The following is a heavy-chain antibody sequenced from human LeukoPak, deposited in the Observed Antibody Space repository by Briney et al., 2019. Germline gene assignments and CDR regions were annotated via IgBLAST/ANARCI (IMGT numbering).Heavy chain of an antibody. Sequence: PGGSLRLSCAASGFTFSSYIMSWVRQAPGKGLQWVSAISGSGGSSYYADSVKGRFTISRDNSKNTLYLQMNSLRAEDTAVYYCARDREYAFDIWGQGTMVTVSS. CDR3: ARDREYAFDI. CDR2: ISGSGGSS. V-gene: IGHV3-23*01. J-gene: IGHJ3*02. CDR1: GFTFSSYI.